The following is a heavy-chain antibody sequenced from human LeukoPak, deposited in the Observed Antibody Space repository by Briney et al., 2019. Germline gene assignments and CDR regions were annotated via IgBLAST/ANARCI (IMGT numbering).Heavy chain of an antibody. Sequence: GGSLRLSCAASGFTFSSYAMSWVRQAPGKGLEWVSAISGSGGSTYYADSVKGRFTISRDNAKNSLYLQMNSLRVEDTAVYYCARDSHGSDHFDYWGQGTLVTVSS. CDR1: GFTFSSYA. CDR3: ARDSHGSDHFDY. CDR2: ISGSGGST. J-gene: IGHJ4*02. V-gene: IGHV3-23*01.